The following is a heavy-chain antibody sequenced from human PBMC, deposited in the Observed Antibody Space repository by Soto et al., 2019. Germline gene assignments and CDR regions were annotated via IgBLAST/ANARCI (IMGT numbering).Heavy chain of an antibody. CDR3: ARNGGYCSGTNCYTYGMDI. J-gene: IGHJ6*02. CDR2: ISSSGRTI. D-gene: IGHD2-2*02. V-gene: IGHV3-48*02. Sequence: GGSLRLSCAASRFTFSTYDMNWVRQAPGKGLEWVSFISSSGRTIYYADSVKGRFTISRDNAKNSLYLQMNSLRDEDTAVYYCARNGGYCSGTNCYTYGMDIWGQGTTVTV. CDR1: RFTFSTYD.